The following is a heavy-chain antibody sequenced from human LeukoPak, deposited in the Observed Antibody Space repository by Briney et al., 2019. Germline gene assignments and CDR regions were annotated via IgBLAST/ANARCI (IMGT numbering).Heavy chain of an antibody. V-gene: IGHV4-59*01. CDR2: IYYSGST. Sequence: SETLSLTCTVSGGSISSYYWSWIRQTPGKGLEWIGYIYYSGSTNYNPSLKSRVTISVDTSRNQFSLKLNSLTAADTAVYYCASVFRGSGNYFDYWGQGSLVTVSS. J-gene: IGHJ4*02. D-gene: IGHD3-10*01. CDR1: GGSISSYY. CDR3: ASVFRGSGNYFDY.